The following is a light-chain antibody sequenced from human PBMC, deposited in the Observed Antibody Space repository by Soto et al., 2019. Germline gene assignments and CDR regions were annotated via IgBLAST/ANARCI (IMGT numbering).Light chain of an antibody. CDR1: QSVSSSL. V-gene: IGKV3-20*01. J-gene: IGKJ3*01. CDR3: QQYGSSPLT. Sequence: EIVLMQAPGTLSWSPGEGATLSCRASQSVSSSLLAWYQQKPGQAPRLLIYAVSSRSAGIPDRFSGSGSGTAFTLTISRLEPEDFAVYYCQQYGSSPLTFGPGTKMDLK. CDR2: AVS.